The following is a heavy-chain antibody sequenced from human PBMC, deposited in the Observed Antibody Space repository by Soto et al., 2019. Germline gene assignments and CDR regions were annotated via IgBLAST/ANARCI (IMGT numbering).Heavy chain of an antibody. J-gene: IGHJ4*02. V-gene: IGHV4-31*02. CDR1: GGSISSGGYY. D-gene: IGHD6-19*01. CDR3: ARHRYSSGWAPFDN. CDR2: IYYSGST. Sequence: PSETLSLTCTVSGGSISSGGYYWSWIRQHPGKGLEWIGYIYYSGSTYYNPSLKSRVTISVDTSKNQFSLKLSSVTAADTAVYYCARHRYSSGWAPFDNWGQGTQVTVSS.